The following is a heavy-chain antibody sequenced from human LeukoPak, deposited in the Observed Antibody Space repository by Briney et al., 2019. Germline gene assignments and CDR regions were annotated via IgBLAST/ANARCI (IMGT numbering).Heavy chain of an antibody. CDR2: ITSDGSST. J-gene: IGHJ4*02. V-gene: IGHV3-74*01. CDR1: GFAFSNYW. Sequence: GGSLRLSCAASGFAFSNYWMHWVRQAPGEGLAWVSRITSDGSSTSYADSVKGRFTIHRDNAKNALSLRMNSLRADDTAVYYCARYLRVGSPFVSWGQGGLVTVSS. D-gene: IGHD1-26*01. CDR3: ARYLRVGSPFVS.